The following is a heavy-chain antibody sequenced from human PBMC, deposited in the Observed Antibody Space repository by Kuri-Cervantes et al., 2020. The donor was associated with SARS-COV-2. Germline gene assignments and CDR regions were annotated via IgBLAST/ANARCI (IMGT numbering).Heavy chain of an antibody. CDR1: GGTFSSYA. V-gene: IGHV1-69*13. D-gene: IGHD1-26*01. J-gene: IGHJ6*02. CDR3: ARLGATKGSYYYGVDV. Sequence: SVKVSCKASGGTFSSYAISWVRQAPGQGLEWMGGIIPIFGTANYAQKFQGRVTITADESTSTAYMELSSLRSEDTAAYYCARLGATKGSYYYGVDVWGQGTTVTVSS. CDR2: IIPIFGTA.